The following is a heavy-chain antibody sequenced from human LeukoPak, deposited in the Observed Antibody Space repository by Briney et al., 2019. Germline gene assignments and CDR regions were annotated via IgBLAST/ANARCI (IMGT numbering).Heavy chain of an antibody. D-gene: IGHD3-10*01. Sequence: GGSLRLSFAASGFTVSSNYMSWVRQAPGKGLEWVSVIYSGGSTYYADSVKGRFTISRDNSKNTLYLQMNSLRAEDTAVYYCARDLGYGSRLYYYYYYGMDVWGQGTTVTVSS. CDR1: GFTVSSNY. V-gene: IGHV3-66*01. CDR2: IYSGGST. J-gene: IGHJ6*02. CDR3: ARDLGYGSRLYYYYYYGMDV.